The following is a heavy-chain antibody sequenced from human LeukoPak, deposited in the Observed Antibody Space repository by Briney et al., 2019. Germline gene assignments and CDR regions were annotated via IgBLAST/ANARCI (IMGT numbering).Heavy chain of an antibody. Sequence: ASVKVSCKASGYTFTSYYMHWVRQAPGQGREWMGIINPSGGSTSYAQKFQGRVTMTRDTSTSTVYMELSSLGSEDTAVYYCAREVDSSGYWGGYFDYWGQGTLVTVSS. CDR3: AREVDSSGYWGGYFDY. CDR2: INPSGGST. D-gene: IGHD3-22*01. V-gene: IGHV1-46*01. J-gene: IGHJ4*02. CDR1: GYTFTSYY.